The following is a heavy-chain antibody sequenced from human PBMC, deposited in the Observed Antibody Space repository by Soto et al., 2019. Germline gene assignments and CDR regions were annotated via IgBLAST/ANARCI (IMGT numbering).Heavy chain of an antibody. CDR3: ARVLRPTGYTIDY. V-gene: IGHV4-34*01. CDR1: GGSFSGYY. Sequence: QVQLQQWGAGLLKPSETLSLTCAVYGGSFSGYYWSWIRQPPGKGLEWIGEINHSGSTNYNPSLKRRVTISVDTSKNQFSLKLSSVTAADTAVYYCARVLRPTGYTIDYWGQGTLVTVSS. CDR2: INHSGST. D-gene: IGHD6-25*01. J-gene: IGHJ4*02.